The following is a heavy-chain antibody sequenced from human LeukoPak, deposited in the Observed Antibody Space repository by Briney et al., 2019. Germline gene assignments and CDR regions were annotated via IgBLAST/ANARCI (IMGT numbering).Heavy chain of an antibody. D-gene: IGHD6-19*01. J-gene: IGHJ4*02. CDR3: EAVAGVFDY. CDR2: ISFHRTDT. CDR1: GFTFISYA. V-gene: IGHV3-30*04. Sequence: GGSLRLSCAASGFTFISYAIHWVRQAPGKGLEWVAVISFHRTDTFYADSVKGRFTISRDNSKNTLYLQMSSLRREDTALYYCEAVAGVFDYWGQGTLVTVSS.